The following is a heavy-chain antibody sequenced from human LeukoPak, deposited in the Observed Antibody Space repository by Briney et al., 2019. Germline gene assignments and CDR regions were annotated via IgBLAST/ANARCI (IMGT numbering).Heavy chain of an antibody. Sequence: SGGSLRLSCAASGFTFSSYSMNWVRQAPGKGLEWVSSISSSSSYIYYADSVKGRFTISRDNAKNSLYLQMNSLRAEDTAVYYCAREPPEEWLLVNAFDIWGQGTMVTVSS. CDR3: AREPPEEWLLVNAFDI. J-gene: IGHJ3*02. D-gene: IGHD3-3*01. V-gene: IGHV3-21*01. CDR2: ISSSSSYI. CDR1: GFTFSSYS.